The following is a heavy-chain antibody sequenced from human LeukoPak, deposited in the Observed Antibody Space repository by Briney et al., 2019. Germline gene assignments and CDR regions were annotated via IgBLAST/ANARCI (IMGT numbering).Heavy chain of an antibody. CDR3: ATDRGWFFDN. Sequence: GGSLRLSCTASGFTFSSSAMHWVHQAPGTGLEWVAFISHEGTEKYFADSVKGRFTISRDNSKNTLYLQMNSLRDEDTAVYYCATDRGWFFDNWGQGTLVTVAS. V-gene: IGHV3-30*03. D-gene: IGHD2-15*01. CDR2: ISHEGTEK. CDR1: GFTFSSSA. J-gene: IGHJ4*02.